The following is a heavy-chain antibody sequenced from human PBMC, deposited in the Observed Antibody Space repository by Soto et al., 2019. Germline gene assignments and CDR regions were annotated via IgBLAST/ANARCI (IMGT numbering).Heavy chain of an antibody. V-gene: IGHV3-21*01. D-gene: IGHD5-12*01. Sequence: GGSRRLSCAASGFTFSSYSMNWVRQAPGKGLEWVSSISSSSSYIYYADSVKGRFTISRDNAKNSLYLQMNSLRAEDTAVYYCARERGYSGYDCLDYWGQGTLVTVSS. CDR3: ARERGYSGYDCLDY. J-gene: IGHJ4*02. CDR1: GFTFSSYS. CDR2: ISSSSSYI.